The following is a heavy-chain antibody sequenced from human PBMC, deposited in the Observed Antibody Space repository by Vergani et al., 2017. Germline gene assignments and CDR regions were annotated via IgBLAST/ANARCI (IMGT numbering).Heavy chain of an antibody. D-gene: IGHD5-18*01. CDR3: ARHPGPVDTGLTGFDY. CDR2: IYPGDSDT. V-gene: IGHV5-51*01. J-gene: IGHJ4*02. Sequence: EVQLVQSGAEVKKPGESLKISCKGSGYSFTSYWIGWVRQMPGKGLGWMGIIYPGDSDTRYSPSFQGQVTIPADKSISTAYLQWRSLKASDTAMYYCARHPGPVDTGLTGFDYWGQGTLVTVSS. CDR1: GYSFTSYW.